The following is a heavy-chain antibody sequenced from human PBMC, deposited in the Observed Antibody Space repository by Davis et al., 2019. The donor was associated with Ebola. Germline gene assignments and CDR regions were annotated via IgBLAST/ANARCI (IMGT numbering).Heavy chain of an antibody. CDR2: VESNIDGGRT. J-gene: IGHJ4*02. CDR1: GFSFINAW. CDR3: ARMIIMVTLFDY. D-gene: IGHD2-21*02. V-gene: IGHV3-15*04. Sequence: GGSLRLSCAASGFSFINAWMTWVRQAPGKGLEWLGRVESNIDGGRTDYAAPVKGRFTISRDNAKKSLFLHMNNLRADDTAVYYCARMIIMVTLFDYWGQGSLVTVSS.